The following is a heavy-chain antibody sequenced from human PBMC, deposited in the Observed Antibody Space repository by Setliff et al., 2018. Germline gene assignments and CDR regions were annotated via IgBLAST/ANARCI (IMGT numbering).Heavy chain of an antibody. CDR2: INPNSGNT. CDR3: ARDGDNYYDSSGYYLNHAFDI. D-gene: IGHD3-22*01. J-gene: IGHJ3*02. V-gene: IGHV1-8*02. Sequence: GASVKVSCKASGYTFTGYYMYWVRQAPGQGLEWMGRINPNSGNTGYAQKSQGRVTMTRNTSISTAYMELSSLRSEDTAVYYCARDGDNYYDSSGYYLNHAFDIWGQGTMVTVS. CDR1: GYTFTGYY.